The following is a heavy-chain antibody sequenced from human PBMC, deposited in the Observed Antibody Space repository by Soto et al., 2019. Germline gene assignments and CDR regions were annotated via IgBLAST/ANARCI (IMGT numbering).Heavy chain of an antibody. CDR2: IYYSGST. Sequence: KASETLSLTCTFSVGSISSGGYYWSWIRQHPGKGMEWIRYIYYSGSTYYNPSLKSRVTISVDTSKNQFSLKLSSVTAADTAVYYCARDRGYSYGHYYYYYGMDVWGQGTTVTVSS. J-gene: IGHJ6*02. D-gene: IGHD5-18*01. CDR1: VGSISSGGYY. CDR3: ARDRGYSYGHYYYYYGMDV. V-gene: IGHV4-31*03.